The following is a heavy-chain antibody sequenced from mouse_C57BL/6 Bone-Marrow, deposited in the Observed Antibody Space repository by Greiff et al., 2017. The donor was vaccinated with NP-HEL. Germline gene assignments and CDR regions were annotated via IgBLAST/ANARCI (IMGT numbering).Heavy chain of an antibody. D-gene: IGHD1-1*01. V-gene: IGHV4-1*01. CDR2: INPDSSTI. Sequence: GVDFSRYWMSWVRRAPGKGLEWIGEINPDSSTINYAPSLKDKFIISRDNAKNTLYLQMSKVRSEDTALYYCARPLLLRYWYFDVWGTGTTVTVSS. CDR3: ARPLLLRYWYFDV. CDR1: GVDFSRYW. J-gene: IGHJ1*03.